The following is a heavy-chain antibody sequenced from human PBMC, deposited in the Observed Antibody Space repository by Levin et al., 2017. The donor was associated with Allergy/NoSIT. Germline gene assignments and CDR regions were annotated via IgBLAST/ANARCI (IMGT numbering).Heavy chain of an antibody. CDR3: ARDCWFDP. CDR1: GFSFSNYA. Sequence: TGGSLRLSCAGSGFSFSNYAMSWVRQAPGEGPEWVSSISGSGDRTYYADSVKGRFTISRDNSKNILYLQMNSLRVEDTAVYYCARDCWFDPWGQGTLLTVSS. V-gene: IGHV3-23*01. CDR2: ISGSGDRT. J-gene: IGHJ5*02.